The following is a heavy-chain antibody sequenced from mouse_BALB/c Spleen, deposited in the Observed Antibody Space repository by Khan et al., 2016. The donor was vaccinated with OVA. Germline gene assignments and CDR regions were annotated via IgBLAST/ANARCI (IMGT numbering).Heavy chain of an antibody. J-gene: IGHJ2*01. CDR1: GFTFSSFG. CDR2: INSGSTTI. CDR3: ARGNWAY. Sequence: EVELVESGGGLVQPGGSRKLSCAASGFTFSSFGMHWVRQAPEKGLEWVAYINSGSTTIYYADPVKGRFTISRDHPKHNLFLQITRLRCEDTAMYYCARGNWAYWGQGTTLTVSS. D-gene: IGHD4-1*01. V-gene: IGHV5-17*02.